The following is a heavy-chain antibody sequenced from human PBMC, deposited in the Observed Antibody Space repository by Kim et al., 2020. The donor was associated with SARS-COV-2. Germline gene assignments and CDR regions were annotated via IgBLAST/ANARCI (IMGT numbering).Heavy chain of an antibody. V-gene: IGHV5-10-1*01. CDR2: IDPSDSYT. D-gene: IGHD3-22*01. CDR3: ARGWRWYDSSGYYSQGWYFDL. J-gene: IGHJ2*01. Sequence: GESLKISCKGSGYSFTSYWISWVRQMPGKGLEWMGRIDPSDSYTNYSPSFQGHVTISADKSISTAYLQWSSLKASDTAMYYCARGWRWYDSSGYYSQGWYFDLWGRGTLVTVSS. CDR1: GYSFTSYW.